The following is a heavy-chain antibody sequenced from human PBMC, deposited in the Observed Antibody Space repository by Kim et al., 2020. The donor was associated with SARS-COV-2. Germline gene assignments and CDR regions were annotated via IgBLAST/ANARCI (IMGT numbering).Heavy chain of an antibody. CDR3: AKVGSTPMDV. CDR2: ISYDGSNK. J-gene: IGHJ6*03. Sequence: GGSLRLSCAASGFTFSSYGMHWVRQAPGKGLEWVAVISYDGSNKYYADSVKGRFTISRDNSKNTLYLQMNSLRAEDTAVYYCAKVGSTPMDVWGKGTTVTVSS. D-gene: IGHD1-26*01. CDR1: GFTFSSYG. V-gene: IGHV3-30*18.